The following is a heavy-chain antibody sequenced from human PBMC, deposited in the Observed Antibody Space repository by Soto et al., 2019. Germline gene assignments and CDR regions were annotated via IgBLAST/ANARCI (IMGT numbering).Heavy chain of an antibody. CDR2: ISSSSSYT. CDR3: ARGYYDSSGTPSFDY. V-gene: IGHV3-11*06. Sequence: PGGSLRLSCAASGFTFSDYYMSWIRQAPGKGLEWVSYISSSSSYTNYADSVKGRFTISRDNAKNSLNLQMNSLRAEATPVYYCARGYYDSSGTPSFDYWGQGSLVTAPQ. J-gene: IGHJ4*02. D-gene: IGHD3-22*01. CDR1: GFTFSDYY.